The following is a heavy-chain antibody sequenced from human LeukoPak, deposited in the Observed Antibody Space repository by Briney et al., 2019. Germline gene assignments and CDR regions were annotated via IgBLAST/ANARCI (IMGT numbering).Heavy chain of an antibody. CDR3: ARLSYGSGSHYNFYFDF. V-gene: IGHV4-39*01. D-gene: IGHD3-10*01. Sequence: PSETLSLTCTVSGGSFSSGSHYWGWIRQPPGKGLEWIGNTYYSGNSYYNPSLKSRVTISVDASKNQFSLNLSSVTAADTAVYYCARLSYGSGSHYNFYFDFWGQGTLVTVSA. J-gene: IGHJ4*01. CDR1: GGSFSSGSHY. CDR2: TYYSGNS.